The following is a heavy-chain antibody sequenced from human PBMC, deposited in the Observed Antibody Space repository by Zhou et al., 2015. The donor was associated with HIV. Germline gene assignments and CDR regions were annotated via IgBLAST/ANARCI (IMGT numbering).Heavy chain of an antibody. CDR3: TTSGADINYYGMDV. CDR1: GYTFTNYY. D-gene: IGHD5-12*01. Sequence: QVQLLQSGAEVKKPGASVKVSCKASGYTFTNYYVHWVRQAPGKGPEWMGTINPSGVNTRNAQKFQGRVTMTRDTSTSTVYMELSSLRSEDTAVYYCTTSGADINYYGMDVWGQGTTVTVSS. CDR2: INPSGVNT. J-gene: IGHJ6*02. V-gene: IGHV1-46*01.